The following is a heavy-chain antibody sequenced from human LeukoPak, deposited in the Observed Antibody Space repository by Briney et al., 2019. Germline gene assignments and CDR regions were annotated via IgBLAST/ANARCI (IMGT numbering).Heavy chain of an antibody. V-gene: IGHV3-48*01. CDR1: GFTVSSNY. CDR3: ARGTVAGKAPY. J-gene: IGHJ4*02. CDR2: ISSSGSTI. D-gene: IGHD6-19*01. Sequence: GGSLRLSCAASGFTVSSNYMSWVRQAPGKGLEWVSYISSSGSTIYYADSVKGRFSISRDNAKNSLHLQMNSLRAEDTAVYYCARGTVAGKAPYWGQGTLVTVSS.